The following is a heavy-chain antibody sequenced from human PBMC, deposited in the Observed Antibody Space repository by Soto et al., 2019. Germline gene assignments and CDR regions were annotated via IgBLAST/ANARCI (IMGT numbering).Heavy chain of an antibody. D-gene: IGHD1-26*01. CDR1: GGTFNTYT. Sequence: QVQLVQSGAEVKKPGSSVKVSCEASGGTFNTYTINWVRQAPGRGLEWMGQVIPMYDSVNYAESFQGRVTITADKSTNIAYMELSTLRSEDKALYFCASWRSYSGSYCFDYWGQGTLVIVSS. CDR3: ASWRSYSGSYCFDY. CDR2: VIPMYDSV. J-gene: IGHJ4*02. V-gene: IGHV1-69*06.